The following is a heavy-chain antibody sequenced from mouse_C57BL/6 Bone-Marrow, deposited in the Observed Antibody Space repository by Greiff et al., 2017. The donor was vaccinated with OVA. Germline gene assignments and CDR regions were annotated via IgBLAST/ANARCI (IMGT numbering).Heavy chain of an antibody. CDR2: IHPNSGST. D-gene: IGHD1-1*01. J-gene: IGHJ2*01. CDR1: GYTFTSYW. V-gene: IGHV1-64*01. CDR3: ARYHYGSSYGY. Sequence: QVQLQQPGAELVKPGASVKLSCKASGYTFTSYWMHWVKQRPGQGLEWIGMIHPNSGSTNYNEKFKSKATLTVDKSSSTAYMQLSSLTSEDSAVYYCARYHYGSSYGYWGQGTTLTVSS.